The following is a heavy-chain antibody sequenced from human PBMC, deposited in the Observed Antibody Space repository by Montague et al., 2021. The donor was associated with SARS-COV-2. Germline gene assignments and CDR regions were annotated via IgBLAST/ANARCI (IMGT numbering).Heavy chain of an antibody. CDR1: AWSFSTSY. Sequence: SETLSLTCAVYAWSFSTSYLRLIRHPPGTGLGWIGVSTLRGSTNYNPSIKSRDTVSVDTSKNQFSLKLSSVTAADTAVYYCARGILSMSMAVVVLLGGIYFFDSWGQVTLVSVAS. J-gene: IGHJ4*02. D-gene: IGHD3-22*01. CDR2: STLRGST. CDR3: ARGILSMSMAVVVLLGGIYFFDS. V-gene: IGHV4-34*01.